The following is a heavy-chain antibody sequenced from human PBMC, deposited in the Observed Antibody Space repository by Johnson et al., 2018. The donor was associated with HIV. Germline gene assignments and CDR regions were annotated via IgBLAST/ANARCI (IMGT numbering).Heavy chain of an antibody. Sequence: DVQLVESGGGLVQPGGSLRLSCAASGFTFSSYAKHWVRQAPGKGLEYASAIRSNGGSTYYANSVKGRFTISRDNSKNTLYLQMGSLRAEDMAVYYCARVSLYGSGRLDIWGQGTMGIVSS. CDR2: IRSNGGST. D-gene: IGHD3-10*01. CDR3: ARVSLYGSGRLDI. V-gene: IGHV3-64*01. CDR1: GFTFSSYA. J-gene: IGHJ3*02.